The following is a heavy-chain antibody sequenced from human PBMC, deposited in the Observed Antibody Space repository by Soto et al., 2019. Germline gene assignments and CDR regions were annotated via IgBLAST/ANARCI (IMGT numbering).Heavy chain of an antibody. CDR1: GFTFSSYA. CDR3: AKVAERNYYDSSGYYYFDY. CDR2: ISGSGGST. J-gene: IGHJ4*02. Sequence: GGSLRLSCAASGFTFSSYAMSWVRQAPGKGLEWVSAISGSGGSTYYADSVKGRFTISRDNSKNTLYLQMNSLRAEDTAVYYCAKVAERNYYDSSGYYYFDYWGQGTLVTVSS. D-gene: IGHD3-22*01. V-gene: IGHV3-23*01.